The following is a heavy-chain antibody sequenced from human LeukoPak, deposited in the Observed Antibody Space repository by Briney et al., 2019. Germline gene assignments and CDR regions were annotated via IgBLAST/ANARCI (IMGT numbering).Heavy chain of an antibody. CDR1: GGSISSSF. D-gene: IGHD3-22*01. Sequence: SETLSLTCTVSGGSISSSFWSWIRQPPGKGLEWIGYISYTGSTNYNPSLKSRVTISLDTSKNQFSLKLSSVTAADTAVCYCAAGSESYDSRGYSYYFDYWGQGTLVTVSS. CDR3: AAGSESYDSRGYSYYFDY. V-gene: IGHV4-59*01. J-gene: IGHJ4*02. CDR2: ISYTGST.